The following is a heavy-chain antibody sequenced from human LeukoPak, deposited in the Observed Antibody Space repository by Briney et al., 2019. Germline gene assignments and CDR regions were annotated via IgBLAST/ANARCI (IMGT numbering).Heavy chain of an antibody. Sequence: PETLSLTCTVSGGSVSDYHWSWIRQSPGKGLEWIGYIYYTGSSSYNPSLRSRVTISADTSKNQFSLKLSSVTAADTAVYYCASRKLGNDYWGQGTLVTVSS. CDR3: ASRKLGNDY. V-gene: IGHV4-59*02. D-gene: IGHD7-27*01. J-gene: IGHJ4*01. CDR2: IYYTGSS. CDR1: GGSVSDYH.